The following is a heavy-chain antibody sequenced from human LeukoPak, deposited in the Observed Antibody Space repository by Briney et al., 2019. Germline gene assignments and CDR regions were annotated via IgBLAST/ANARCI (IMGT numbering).Heavy chain of an antibody. CDR1: GFTFSTYR. CDR2: LSSSSDYI. Sequence: GGSLRLSCAASGFTFSTYRVTWVRQAPGKGLEWVSSLSSSSDYIYYADSVKGRFTISRDNAKNSLYLQMNSLRAADTAVYYCARSWLAVAGPEYWGQGTLVTVSS. D-gene: IGHD6-19*01. V-gene: IGHV3-21*01. CDR3: ARSWLAVAGPEY. J-gene: IGHJ4*02.